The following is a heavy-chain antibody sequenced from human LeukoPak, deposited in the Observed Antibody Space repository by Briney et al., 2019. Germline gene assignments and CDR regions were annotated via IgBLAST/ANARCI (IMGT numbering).Heavy chain of an antibody. V-gene: IGHV3-30-3*01. CDR1: GFTFSSCA. CDR2: ISYDGSNK. D-gene: IGHD3-22*01. Sequence: GGSLRLSCAASGFTFSSCAMHWVRQAPGKGLEWVAVISYDGSNKYYADSVKGRFTISRDNSKNTLYLQMNSLRAEDTAVYYCARDLSGYYYDWGQGTLVTVSS. J-gene: IGHJ4*02. CDR3: ARDLSGYYYD.